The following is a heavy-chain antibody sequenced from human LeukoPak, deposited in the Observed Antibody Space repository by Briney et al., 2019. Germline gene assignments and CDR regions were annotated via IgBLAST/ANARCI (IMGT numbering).Heavy chain of an antibody. CDR3: ARITIPIAAAGNDYFDY. CDR2: INHSGST. D-gene: IGHD6-13*01. J-gene: IGHJ4*02. Sequence: TSETLSLTCAVYGGSFSGYYWSWIRQPPGKGLEWIGEINHSGSTNYNPSLKSRVTISVDTSKNQFSLKLSSVTAADTAVYYCARITIPIAAAGNDYFDYWGQGTLVTVSS. V-gene: IGHV4-34*01. CDR1: GGSFSGYY.